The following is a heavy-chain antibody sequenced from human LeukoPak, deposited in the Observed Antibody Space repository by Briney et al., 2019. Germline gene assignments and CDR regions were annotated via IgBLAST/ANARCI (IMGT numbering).Heavy chain of an antibody. Sequence: SETLSLTCAVYGGSSSGYYWSWIRQPPGKGLEWIGEINHSGSTNYNPSLKSRVTISVDTSKNQFSLKLSSVTAADTAVYYCARRILTGYYFDYWGQGTLVTVSS. CDR2: INHSGST. CDR1: GGSSSGYY. CDR3: ARRILTGYYFDY. J-gene: IGHJ4*02. D-gene: IGHD3-9*01. V-gene: IGHV4-34*01.